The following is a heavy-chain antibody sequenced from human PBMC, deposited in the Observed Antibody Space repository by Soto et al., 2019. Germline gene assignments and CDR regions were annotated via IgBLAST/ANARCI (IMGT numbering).Heavy chain of an antibody. CDR3: ARPVVRFLEYPLDV. D-gene: IGHD3-3*01. V-gene: IGHV3-7*01. CDR1: GFTFSSYW. CDR2: IKQDGSEK. J-gene: IGHJ6*04. Sequence: EVQLVESGGGLVQPGGSLRLSCAASGFTFSSYWMSWVRQAPGKGLEWVANIKQDGSEKYYVDSVKGRFTISRDNAKNSLYLQMNSLRAEDTAVYYCARPVVRFLEYPLDVWGKGTTVTVSS.